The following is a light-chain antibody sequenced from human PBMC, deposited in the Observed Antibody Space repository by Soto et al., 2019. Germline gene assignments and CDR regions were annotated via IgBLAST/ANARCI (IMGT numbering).Light chain of an antibody. CDR3: QQYHSWPA. V-gene: IGKV3-15*01. J-gene: IGKJ1*01. CDR2: GSA. CDR1: QSVFSS. Sequence: EIVMTQSPATLSVSPGERATLSCRASQSVFSSLAWYQQRPGQAPRRLIYGSATRATGIPDRFSGSGSGTEFTLTSRSLQSEDSAVYYCQQYHSWPAFGQGTKVEI.